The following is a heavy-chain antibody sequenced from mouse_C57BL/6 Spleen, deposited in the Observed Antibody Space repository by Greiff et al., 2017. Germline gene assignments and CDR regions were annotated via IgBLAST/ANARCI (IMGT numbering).Heavy chain of an antibody. CDR2: IYPGSGST. CDR3: ANYDYDRAYAMDY. D-gene: IGHD2-4*01. J-gene: IGHJ4*01. CDR1: GYTLTSYW. V-gene: IGHV1-55*01. Sequence: QVQLQQPGAELVKPGASVKMSCKASGYTLTSYWITWVKQRRGQGLEWIGDIYPGSGSTNYKEKFKSKATLTVDTSSSTAYMQLSSLTSEDSAVYYCANYDYDRAYAMDYWGQGTSVTVSS.